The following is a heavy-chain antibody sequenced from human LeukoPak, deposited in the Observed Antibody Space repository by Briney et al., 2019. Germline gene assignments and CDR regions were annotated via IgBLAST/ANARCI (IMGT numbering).Heavy chain of an antibody. J-gene: IGHJ4*02. Sequence: SVKVSCKASGGTFSSYAISWVRQAPGQGLEWMGGIMPTFDAANYAQKFQGRVTITTDEFTNTAYMELSSLRSEDTAVYYCARGLLRGVMRFDYWGQGSLVTVSS. D-gene: IGHD3-10*01. CDR2: IMPTFDAA. CDR3: ARGLLRGVMRFDY. V-gene: IGHV1-69*05. CDR1: GGTFSSYA.